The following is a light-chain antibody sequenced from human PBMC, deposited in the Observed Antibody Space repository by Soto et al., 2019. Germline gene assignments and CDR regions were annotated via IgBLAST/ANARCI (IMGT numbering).Light chain of an antibody. CDR3: QQRDNWQVT. Sequence: EIVLTQSPVTLSLSPGERATLSCRASQIISSYLAWYQQKPGQAPRLLIYDVSNRATGIPGRFSGSGSGTDFTLTISSLEPEDFAVYYCQQRDNWQVTFGEGTRLEIK. CDR1: QIISSY. CDR2: DVS. J-gene: IGKJ5*01. V-gene: IGKV3-11*01.